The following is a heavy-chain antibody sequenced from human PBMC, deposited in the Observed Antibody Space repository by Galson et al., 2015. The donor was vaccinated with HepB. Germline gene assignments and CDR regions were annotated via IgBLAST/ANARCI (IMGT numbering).Heavy chain of an antibody. CDR1: GYTFTSYG. CDR2: ISAYNGNT. V-gene: IGHV1-18*01. Sequence: SVKASCKASGYTFTSYGISWVRQAPGQGLEWMGWISAYNGNTNYAQKLQGRVTMTTDTSASTAYMELRSLRSDDTAVYYCARANSYSSSRFFDYWGQGTLVTVSS. J-gene: IGHJ4*02. D-gene: IGHD6-13*01. CDR3: ARANSYSSSRFFDY.